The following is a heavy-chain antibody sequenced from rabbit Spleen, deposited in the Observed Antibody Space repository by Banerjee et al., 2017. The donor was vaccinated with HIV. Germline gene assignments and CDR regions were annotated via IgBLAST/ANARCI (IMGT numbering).Heavy chain of an antibody. J-gene: IGHJ6*01. CDR3: ARDAGTSFSAYGMDL. D-gene: IGHD8-1*01. CDR2: ADGGPSRIT. Sequence: QSLEESGGDLVQPAGSLTLTCKTSGFDFSLNALCWVRQAPGKGLEPIACADGGPSRITWYANWAKGRFTISKASSTTVTLQMTSLTAADTATYFCARDAGTSFSAYGMDLWGPGTLVTVS. CDR1: GFDFSLNA. V-gene: IGHV1S40*01.